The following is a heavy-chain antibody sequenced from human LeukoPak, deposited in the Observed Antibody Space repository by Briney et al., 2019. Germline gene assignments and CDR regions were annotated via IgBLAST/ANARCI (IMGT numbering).Heavy chain of an antibody. D-gene: IGHD3-22*01. CDR1: GFTFSSYW. CDR2: IKQDGSEK. V-gene: IGHV3-7*03. CDR3: AKDEESYYDSSGYYIS. Sequence: PGGSLRLSCAASGFTFSSYWMSWVRQAPGKGLEWVANIKQDGSEKYYVDSVKGRFTISRDNAKNSLYLQMNSLRAEDTALYYCAKDEESYYDSSGYYISWGQGTLVTVSS. J-gene: IGHJ5*02.